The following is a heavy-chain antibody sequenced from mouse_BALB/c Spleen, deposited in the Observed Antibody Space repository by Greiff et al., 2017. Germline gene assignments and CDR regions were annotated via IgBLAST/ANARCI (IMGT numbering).Heavy chain of an antibody. CDR3: ASDGLGAMDY. D-gene: IGHD4-1*01. V-gene: IGHV14-1*02. Sequence: EVQLVESGAELVRPGALVKLSCKASGFNIKDYYMHWVKQRPEQGLEWIGWIDPENGNTIYDPKFQGKASITADTSSNTAYLQLSSLTSEDTAVYYCASDGLGAMDYWGQGTSVTVSS. J-gene: IGHJ4*01. CDR1: GFNIKDYY. CDR2: IDPENGNT.